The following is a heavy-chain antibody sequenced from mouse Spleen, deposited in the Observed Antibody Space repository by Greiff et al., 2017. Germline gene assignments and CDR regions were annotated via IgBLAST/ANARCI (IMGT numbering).Heavy chain of an antibody. CDR2: INPGSGGT. V-gene: IGHV1-54*01. CDR3: ARSITTAWFAY. J-gene: IGHJ3*01. Sequence: VQLQQSGAELVRPGTSVKVSCKASGYAFTNYLIEWVKQRPGQGLEWIGVINPGSGGTNYNEKFKGKATLTADKSSSTAYMQLSSLTSDDSAVYFCARSITTAWFAYWGQGTLVTVSA. D-gene: IGHD1-1*01. CDR1: GYAFTNYL.